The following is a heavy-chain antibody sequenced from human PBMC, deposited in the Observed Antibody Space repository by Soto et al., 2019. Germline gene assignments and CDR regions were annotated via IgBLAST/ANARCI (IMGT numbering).Heavy chain of an antibody. Sequence: QVQLVESGGGVVQPGRSLRLSCAASGFTFSSYGMHWVRQAPGKGLEWVAVISYDGSNKYYADSVKGRFTISRDNSKNTLYLQMNSLRAEDTAVYYWAKVGDGDSGHAFDICGQVTMVTVSS. D-gene: IGHD4-17*01. CDR2: ISYDGSNK. CDR1: GFTFSSYG. V-gene: IGHV3-30*18. J-gene: IGHJ3*02. CDR3: AKVGDGDSGHAFDI.